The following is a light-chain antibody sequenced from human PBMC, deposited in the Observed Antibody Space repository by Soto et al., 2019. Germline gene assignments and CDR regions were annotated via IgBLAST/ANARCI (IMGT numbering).Light chain of an antibody. V-gene: IGKV3-15*01. CDR1: QNIRSD. Sequence: DIVMTQSPATLSVSPGERATLSCRASQNIRSDLAWYQQKPGQAPRLLMYGASIRATGIPARFTGSGSGTDFTLTISSLQSEDLAIYYCQQYINWTFGQGTKVDI. CDR3: QQYINWT. J-gene: IGKJ1*01. CDR2: GAS.